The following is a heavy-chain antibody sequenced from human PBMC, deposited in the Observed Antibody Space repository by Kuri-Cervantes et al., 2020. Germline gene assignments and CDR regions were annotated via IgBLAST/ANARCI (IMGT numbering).Heavy chain of an antibody. CDR2: IYTSVST. Sequence: LRLSCTVSGGAISSGTYYWTWIRQPAGKGLEWIGLIYTSVSTNCKPSLKSRVTRSVNTSRNQFSLKLSSVTAADTAVYYCARVLRGYSYGKYYFDYWGQGTLVTVSS. CDR3: ARVLRGYSYGKYYFDY. CDR1: GGAISSGTYY. J-gene: IGHJ4*02. D-gene: IGHD5-18*01. V-gene: IGHV4-61*02.